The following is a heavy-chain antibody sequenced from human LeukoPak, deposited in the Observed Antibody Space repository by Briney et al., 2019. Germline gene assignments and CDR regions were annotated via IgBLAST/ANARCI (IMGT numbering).Heavy chain of an antibody. J-gene: IGHJ4*02. CDR3: VRGQTIDY. CDR1: GFTFSSYG. Sequence: PGGSLRLSCAASGFTFSSYGMNWVRQAPGKGLEWVAFIRYDGSNKYYTDSVKGRFTISRDNSKNTLYLQMNSLRAEDTAVYYCVRGQTIDYWGQGTLVTVSS. CDR2: IRYDGSNK. D-gene: IGHD3-10*01. V-gene: IGHV3-30*02.